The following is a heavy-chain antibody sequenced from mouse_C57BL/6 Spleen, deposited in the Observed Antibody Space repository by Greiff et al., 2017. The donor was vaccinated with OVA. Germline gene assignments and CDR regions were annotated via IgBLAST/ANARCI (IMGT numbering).Heavy chain of an antibody. Sequence: EVKVEESGGGLVQPKGSLKLSCAASGFSFNTYAMNWVRQAPGKGLEWVARIRSKSNNYATYYADSVKDRFTISRDDSESMLYLQMNNLKTEDTAMYYCVRLGDYYAMDYWGQGTSVTVSS. V-gene: IGHV10-1*01. J-gene: IGHJ4*01. D-gene: IGHD3-1*01. CDR3: VRLGDYYAMDY. CDR2: IRSKSNNYAT. CDR1: GFSFNTYA.